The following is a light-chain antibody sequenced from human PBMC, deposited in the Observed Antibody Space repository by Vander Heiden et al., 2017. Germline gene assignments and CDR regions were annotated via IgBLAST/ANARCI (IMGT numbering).Light chain of an antibody. CDR1: SSNIGSNY. V-gene: IGLV1-47*02. CDR3: AAWDDSLSGNYV. Sequence: QSVLTQPPSASGTPGQRVTISCSGSSSNIGSNYVYWYQQLPGTAPNLLIYSNNQRPSGVPDRFSGSKSGTSASLAISGLRSEDEADYYCAAWDDSLSGNYVFGTGTKVTVL. J-gene: IGLJ1*01. CDR2: SNN.